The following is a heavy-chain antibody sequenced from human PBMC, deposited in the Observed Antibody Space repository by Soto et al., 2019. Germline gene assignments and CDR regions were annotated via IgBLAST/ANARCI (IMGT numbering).Heavy chain of an antibody. J-gene: IGHJ6*03. V-gene: IGHV3-13*01. Sequence: GGSLRLSCAASGFTFSSYDMHWVRQATGKGLEWVSAIGTAGDTYYPGSVKGRFTISRENAKNSLYLQMNSLRAGDTAVYYCARALHLRHQLQGPVYYYYYMDVWGKGTTVTVSS. CDR2: IGTAGDT. CDR3: ARALHLRHQLQGPVYYYYYMDV. D-gene: IGHD2-2*01. CDR1: GFTFSSYD.